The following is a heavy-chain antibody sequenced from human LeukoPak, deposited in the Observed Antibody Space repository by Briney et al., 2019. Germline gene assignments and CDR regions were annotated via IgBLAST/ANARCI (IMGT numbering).Heavy chain of an antibody. CDR2: VDREHNT. J-gene: IGHJ4*02. D-gene: IGHD2-15*01. CDR3: AKQLGYCSDGSCYFPY. V-gene: IGHV3-23*01. Sequence: GGSLRLSCAASGFTIGTYAMTWVRQAAGKGLERISSVDREHNTYYADSVKGRFTISRDTSRNMVFLQMNSLSVDDTAVFFCAKQLGYCSDGSCYFPYWGQGTLVTVSP. CDR1: GFTIGTYA.